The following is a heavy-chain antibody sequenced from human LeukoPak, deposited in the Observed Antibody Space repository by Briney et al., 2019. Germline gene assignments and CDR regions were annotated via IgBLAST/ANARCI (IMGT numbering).Heavy chain of an antibody. J-gene: IGHJ3*02. CDR3: ARAKYGGNLCEI. CDR1: GGSISSYY. V-gene: IGHV4-59*01. CDR2: IYYSGST. Sequence: SETLSLTCTVSGGSISSYYWSWIRQPPGKGLEWIGYIYYSGSTNYNPSLKSRVTISVDTSKNQFSLKLSSVTAADTAVYYCARAKYGGNLCEIWGQGTKVTVSS. D-gene: IGHD4/OR15-4a*01.